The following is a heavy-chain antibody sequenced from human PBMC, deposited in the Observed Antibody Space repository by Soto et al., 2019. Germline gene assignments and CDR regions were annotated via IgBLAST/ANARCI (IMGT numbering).Heavy chain of an antibody. J-gene: IGHJ3*02. D-gene: IGHD3-9*01. V-gene: IGHV3-53*01. CDR1: GFTVSSNY. Sequence: PGGSLRLSCAASGFTVSSNYMSWVRQAPGKGLEWVSVIYSGGSTYYADPVKGRFTISRDNSKNTLYLQMNSLRAEDTAVYYCARVRRYFDWSPRRLDAFDIWGQGTMVTVS. CDR3: ARVRRYFDWSPRRLDAFDI. CDR2: IYSGGST.